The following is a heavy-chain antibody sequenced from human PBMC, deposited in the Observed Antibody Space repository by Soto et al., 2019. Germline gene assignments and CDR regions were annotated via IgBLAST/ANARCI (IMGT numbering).Heavy chain of an antibody. Sequence: QLQLQESGPGLVKPSETLSLTCTVSGSSISSSRYYWAWIRQPPGKGLEWIGSIYKSGSTDYNLSFXSRVTMSVDTSKNQFSLILISVTAADTAVYYCATTYSSFDNWGQGTLVTVSS. D-gene: IGHD1-26*01. CDR1: GSSISSSRYY. V-gene: IGHV4-39*01. CDR2: IYKSGST. J-gene: IGHJ4*02. CDR3: ATTYSSFDN.